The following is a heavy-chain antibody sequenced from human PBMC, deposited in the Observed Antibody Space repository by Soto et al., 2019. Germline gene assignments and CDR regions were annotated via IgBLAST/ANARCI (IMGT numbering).Heavy chain of an antibody. CDR3: ARDHIVTMVRGVKNDY. CDR1: GYIFTSHG. CDR2: ISGFNGNT. J-gene: IGHJ4*02. Sequence: QVQLVQSGAEVRKPGASVKVSCKASGYIFTSHGISWVRQVPGQGLGWMGWISGFNGNTNYAQKFQDRVTMTTDTSTSTAYMELRSLRSDDTAVYYCARDHIVTMVRGVKNDYWGQGTLVTVSS. V-gene: IGHV1-18*01. D-gene: IGHD3-10*01.